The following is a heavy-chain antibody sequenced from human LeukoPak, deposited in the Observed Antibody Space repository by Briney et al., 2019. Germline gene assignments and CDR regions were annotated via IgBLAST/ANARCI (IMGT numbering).Heavy chain of an antibody. D-gene: IGHD6-19*01. CDR2: IYPGDSDT. CDR1: GHSFTSYW. Sequence: GESLKISCKGSGHSFTSYWIGWVRQMPGKGLEWMGIIYPGDSDTRYSPSFQGQVTISADKSISTAYLQWSSLKASDTAMYYCARQGDSSGWYGYFDYWGQGTLVTVSS. J-gene: IGHJ4*02. CDR3: ARQGDSSGWYGYFDY. V-gene: IGHV5-51*01.